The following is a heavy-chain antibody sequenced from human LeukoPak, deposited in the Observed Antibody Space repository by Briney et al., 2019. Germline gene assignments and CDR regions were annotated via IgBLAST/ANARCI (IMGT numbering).Heavy chain of an antibody. CDR3: ARQGGDSSSSNPIDY. Sequence: RGGSLQISCQGSGSIFTSYWIGWVRQLPGKGLEGMGIIYPGDSYTRYSPSFQAQVPISADKSITTAYLQWSSLKASDTAMYYCARQGGDSSSSNPIDYWGQGTLVTVSS. D-gene: IGHD6-6*01. J-gene: IGHJ4*02. V-gene: IGHV5-51*01. CDR1: GSIFTSYW. CDR2: IYPGDSYT.